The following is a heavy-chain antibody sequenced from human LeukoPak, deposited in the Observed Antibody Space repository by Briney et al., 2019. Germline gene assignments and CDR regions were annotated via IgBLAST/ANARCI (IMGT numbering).Heavy chain of an antibody. CDR2: IRYDGSNK. J-gene: IGHJ4*02. CDR1: GFTVSSNY. D-gene: IGHD2-2*01. CDR3: AKPPYCSSTSCLGDY. V-gene: IGHV3-30*02. Sequence: GGSLRLSCAASGFTVSSNYMSWVRQAPGKGLEWVAFIRYDGSNKYYADSVKGRFTISRDNSKNTLYLQMNSLRAEDTAVYYCAKPPYCSSTSCLGDYWGQGTLVTVSS.